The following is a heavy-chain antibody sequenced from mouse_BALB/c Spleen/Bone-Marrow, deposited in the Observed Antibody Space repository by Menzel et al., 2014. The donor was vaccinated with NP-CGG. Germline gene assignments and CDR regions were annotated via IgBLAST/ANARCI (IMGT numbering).Heavy chain of an antibody. CDR3: VRRGNPIVYYAMDY. J-gene: IGHJ4*01. V-gene: IGHV1S34*01. CDR1: GYSFTGYY. CDR2: ISCYNGAT. Sequence: LVKTGASVKISCKASGYSFTGYYMHWVKQSHGKGLEWIGYISCYNGATSYNQNFKGKATFTVDTSSSTANMQFNSLTSEDSAVYYCVRRGNPIVYYAMDYWGQGTSVTASS.